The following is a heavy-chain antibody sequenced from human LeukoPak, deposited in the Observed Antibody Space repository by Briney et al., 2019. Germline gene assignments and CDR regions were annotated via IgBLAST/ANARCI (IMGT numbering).Heavy chain of an antibody. Sequence: ASVKVSCKASGYTFTSYGISWVRQAPGQGLEWMGWINTNTGNPTYAQGFTGRFVFSLDTSVSTAYLQISSLKAEDTAVYYCARSSPIAAADYYFDYWGQGTLVTVSS. J-gene: IGHJ4*02. CDR3: ARSSPIAAADYYFDY. CDR1: GYTFTSYG. V-gene: IGHV7-4-1*02. D-gene: IGHD6-13*01. CDR2: INTNTGNP.